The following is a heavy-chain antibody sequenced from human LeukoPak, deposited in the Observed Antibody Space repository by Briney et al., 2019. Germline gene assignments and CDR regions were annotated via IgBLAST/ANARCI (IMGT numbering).Heavy chain of an antibody. CDR1: GGSISSGGYY. J-gene: IGHJ4*02. V-gene: IGHV4-31*03. CDR2: IYYSGST. D-gene: IGHD2-2*01. CDR3: ARFRSSTSRAKVYFDY. Sequence: SSETLSLTCTVSGGSISSGGYYWSWIRQHPGKGLEWIGYIYYSGSTYYNPSLKSRVTISVDTSKNQFSLKLSSVTAADTAVYYCARFRSSTSRAKVYFDYWGQGTLVTVSS.